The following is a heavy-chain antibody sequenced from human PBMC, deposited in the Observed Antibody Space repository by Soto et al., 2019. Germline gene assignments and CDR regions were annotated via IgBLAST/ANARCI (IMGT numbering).Heavy chain of an antibody. CDR3: ARRLSDDYNFEFDY. CDR1: GYSFTNYW. V-gene: IGHV5-51*03. D-gene: IGHD4-4*01. J-gene: IGHJ4*02. Sequence: EVQLVQSGAEVKKPGESLKISCKGSGYSFTNYWITWVRQMPGKGLEWMGIIYPGDSDITYSPSFQGQVTISADKSISTAYLQWSSLKASDTAIYYCARRLSDDYNFEFDYCGQGTLVTVSS. CDR2: IYPGDSDI.